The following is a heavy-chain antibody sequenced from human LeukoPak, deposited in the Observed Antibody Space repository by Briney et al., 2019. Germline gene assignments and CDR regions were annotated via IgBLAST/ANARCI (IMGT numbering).Heavy chain of an antibody. CDR2: ISGSGGST. CDR3: ARDSGYGSGNDRNTNLDY. CDR1: GFTFSSYA. J-gene: IGHJ4*02. D-gene: IGHD3-10*01. V-gene: IGHV3-23*01. Sequence: GGSLRLSCAASGFTFSSYAMSWVRQAPGKGLEWVSAISGSGGSTYYADSVKGRFTISRDNSKNTLYLQMDSLTPEDAAVYYCARDSGYGSGNDRNTNLDYWGQGTLVTVSS.